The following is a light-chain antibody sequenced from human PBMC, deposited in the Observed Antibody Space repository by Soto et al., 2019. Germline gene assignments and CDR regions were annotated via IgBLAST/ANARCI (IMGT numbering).Light chain of an antibody. J-gene: IGKJ4*01. CDR3: QQYNTWTPGIT. V-gene: IGKV3D-15*01. Sequence: ETVMTQSPATLSVSPGERATISCRASQSVSSNLAWYQQKPGQPPRLLIYGASARATGIPARFSGSGSGTEFTLTISSPQSEDFAIYYCQQYNTWTPGITFGGGTKVQIK. CDR1: QSVSSN. CDR2: GAS.